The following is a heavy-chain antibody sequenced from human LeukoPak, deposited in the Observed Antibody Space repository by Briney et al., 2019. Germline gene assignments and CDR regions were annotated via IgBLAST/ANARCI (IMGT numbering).Heavy chain of an antibody. V-gene: IGHV1-2*02. J-gene: IGHJ4*02. Sequence: ASVKVSCKASGYTFTGYYMHWVRQAPGQGLEWMGWINPNSGGTNYAQKFQGRVTMTRDTSISTAYMELSRLRSDDTAVYYCARAAETYYYDSSGYVDYWGQGTLVTVSS. D-gene: IGHD3-22*01. CDR2: INPNSGGT. CDR3: ARAAETYYYDSSGYVDY. CDR1: GYTFTGYY.